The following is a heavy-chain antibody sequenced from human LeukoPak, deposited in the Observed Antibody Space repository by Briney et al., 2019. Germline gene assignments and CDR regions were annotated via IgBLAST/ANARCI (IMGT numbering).Heavy chain of an antibody. D-gene: IGHD6-6*01. J-gene: IGHJ4*02. Sequence: GGSLRLSCAASGFTFSSYDMHWVRQATGKGLEWVSAIGTAGDTYYPGSVKGRFTISRENAKNPLYLQMNSLRAGDTAVYYCARGAKYSSSPFDYWGQGTLVTVSS. CDR3: ARGAKYSSSPFDY. CDR1: GFTFSSYD. CDR2: IGTAGDT. V-gene: IGHV3-13*01.